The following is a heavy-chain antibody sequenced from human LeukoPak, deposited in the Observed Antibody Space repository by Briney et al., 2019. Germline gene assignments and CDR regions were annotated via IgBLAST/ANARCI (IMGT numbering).Heavy chain of an antibody. D-gene: IGHD5-24*01. CDR1: GFTFSSYS. CDR3: AKGTYTAYNSGCAY. J-gene: IGHJ4*02. V-gene: IGHV3-48*04. Sequence: GGSLRLSCAASGFTFSSYSMNWVRQAPGKGLEWVSYISSSSSTIYYADSVKGRFTISRDNAKNSLYLQMNSLRAEDTAVYYCAKGTYTAYNSGCAYWGQGTLVTVSS. CDR2: ISSSSSTI.